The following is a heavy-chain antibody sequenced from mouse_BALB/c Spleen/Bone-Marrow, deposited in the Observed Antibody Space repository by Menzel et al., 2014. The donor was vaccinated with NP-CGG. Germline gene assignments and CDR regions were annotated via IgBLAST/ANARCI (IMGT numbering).Heavy chain of an antibody. CDR1: GYSFTGYY. J-gene: IGHJ1*01. CDR3: ESRGEYFDV. Sequence: VQLQQSGPELVKPGASVKISCKASGYSFTGYYMHWVKQSHGNSLDWIGYIYPYNGVSSYNQKFKGKATLTVDKSSSTAYMELRRLTADDPAVYYCESRGEYFDVWGAGTTVTVSS. V-gene: IGHV1-31*01. CDR2: IYPYNGVS.